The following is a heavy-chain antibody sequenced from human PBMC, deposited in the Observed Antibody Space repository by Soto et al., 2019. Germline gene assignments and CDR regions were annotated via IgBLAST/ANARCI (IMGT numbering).Heavy chain of an antibody. Sequence: GGSLRLSCAASGFTFSSYGMHWVRQAPGKGLEWVAVIWYDGSNKYYADSVKGRFTISRDNSKNTLYLQMNSLRAEDTAVYYCARDRKLHHYGMDVWGQGTTVTVSS. CDR1: GFTFSSYG. CDR2: IWYDGSNK. J-gene: IGHJ6*02. CDR3: ARDRKLHHYGMDV. V-gene: IGHV3-33*01. D-gene: IGHD3-10*01.